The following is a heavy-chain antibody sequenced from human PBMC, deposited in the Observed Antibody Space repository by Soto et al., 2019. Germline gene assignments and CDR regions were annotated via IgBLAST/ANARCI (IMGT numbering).Heavy chain of an antibody. Sequence: QVQLVQSGAEVKKPGASVKVSCKASGYTFTSYGISWVRQAPGQGLEWMAWISAYTGNTHYAQKLQGRVTTTADTATSTAYMELRSLRADDTAVYFCASDRPVTKSFYYDYYGMDVWGQGTTVTVSS. CDR1: GYTFTSYG. CDR3: ASDRPVTKSFYYDYYGMDV. CDR2: ISAYTGNT. D-gene: IGHD4-17*01. J-gene: IGHJ6*02. V-gene: IGHV1-18*01.